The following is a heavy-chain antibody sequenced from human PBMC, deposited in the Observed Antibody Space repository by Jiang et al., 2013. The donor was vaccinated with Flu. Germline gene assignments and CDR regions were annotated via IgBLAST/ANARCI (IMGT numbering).Heavy chain of an antibody. CDR1: GYTFTGYY. CDR3: AREAGGYCSSTSCYYMDV. J-gene: IGHJ6*03. V-gene: IGHV1-2*04. Sequence: SGYTFTGYYMHWVRQAPGQGLEWMGWINPNSGGTNYAQKFQGWVTMTRDTSISTAYMELSRLRSDDTAVYYCAREAGGYCSSTSCYYMDVWGKGTTVTVSS. D-gene: IGHD2-2*01. CDR2: INPNSGGT.